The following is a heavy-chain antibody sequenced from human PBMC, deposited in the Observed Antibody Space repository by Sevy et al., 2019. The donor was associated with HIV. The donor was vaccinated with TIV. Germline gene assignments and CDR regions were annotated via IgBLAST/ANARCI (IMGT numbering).Heavy chain of an antibody. D-gene: IGHD2-15*01. CDR2: IKSDGSDK. Sequence: GGSLRLSCAASGFTFSIYYMTWARQAPGKGLEWVANIKSDGSDKYYVDSVKGRFTISRDNAKNSLYLQMNSLTAEDTAVYYFARYGGYIDHWGHGTLVTVSS. CDR1: GFTFSIYY. J-gene: IGHJ4*01. CDR3: ARYGGYIDH. V-gene: IGHV3-7*01.